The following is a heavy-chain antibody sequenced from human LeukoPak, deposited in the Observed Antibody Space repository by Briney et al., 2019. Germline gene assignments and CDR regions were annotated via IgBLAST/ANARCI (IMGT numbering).Heavy chain of an antibody. D-gene: IGHD3-10*01. CDR2: IYTSGST. V-gene: IGHV4-4*07. CDR3: ARTQKGLWFGELFWFDP. J-gene: IGHJ5*02. Sequence: PSETLSLTCTVSGGSISSYYWSWIRQPAGKGLEWIGRIYTSGSTNYNPSLKSRVTMSVDTSKNQFSLKLSSVTAADTAVYYCARTQKGLWFGELFWFDPWGQGTLITVSS. CDR1: GGSISSYY.